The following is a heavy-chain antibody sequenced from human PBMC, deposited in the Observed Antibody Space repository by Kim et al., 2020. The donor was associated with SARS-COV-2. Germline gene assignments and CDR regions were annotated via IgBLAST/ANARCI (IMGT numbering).Heavy chain of an antibody. D-gene: IGHD3-16*02. CDR2: ISSSSSYT. Sequence: GGSLRLSCAASGFTFSYYYMSWIRQAPGKGLEWVSYISSSSSYTNYADSVKGRFTISRDNAKNSLYLQMNSLRAEDTAVYYCARVGYDYVWGSYRDYYYYDGMDVWGQGTTVTVSS. J-gene: IGHJ6*02. CDR1: GFTFSYYY. CDR3: ARVGYDYVWGSYRDYYYYDGMDV. V-gene: IGHV3-11*05.